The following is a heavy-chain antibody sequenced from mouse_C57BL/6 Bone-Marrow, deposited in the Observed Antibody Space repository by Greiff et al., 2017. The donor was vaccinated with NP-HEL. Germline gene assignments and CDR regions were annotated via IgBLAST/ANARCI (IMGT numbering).Heavy chain of an antibody. Sequence: EVKLVESGGGLVQPGGSLKLSCAASGFTFSDYYMYWVRQTPEKRLEWVAYISTGGGSTYYPDTVKGRFTISRDNAKNTLYLQMSRLKSEDTAMYYCARSTGFAYWGQGTLVTVSA. D-gene: IGHD4-1*02. CDR3: ARSTGFAY. J-gene: IGHJ3*01. V-gene: IGHV5-12*01. CDR2: ISTGGGST. CDR1: GFTFSDYY.